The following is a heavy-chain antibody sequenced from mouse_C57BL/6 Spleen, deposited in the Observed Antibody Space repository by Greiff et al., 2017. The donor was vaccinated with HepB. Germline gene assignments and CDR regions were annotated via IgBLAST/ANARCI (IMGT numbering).Heavy chain of an antibody. J-gene: IGHJ2*01. V-gene: IGHV1-55*01. CDR3: ARRDYYGSSWDY. CDR2: IYPGSGSP. CDR1: GYTFTSYW. D-gene: IGHD1-1*01. Sequence: QVQLQQSGAELVKPGASVKMSCKASGYTFTSYWITWVKQRPGQGLEWIGDIYPGSGSPNYNEKFKSKATLTVDTSSSTAYMQLSSLTSEDSAVYYCARRDYYGSSWDYWGQGTTLTVSS.